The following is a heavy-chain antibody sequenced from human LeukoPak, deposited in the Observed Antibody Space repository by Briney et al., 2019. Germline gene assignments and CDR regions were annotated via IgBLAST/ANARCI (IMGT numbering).Heavy chain of an antibody. Sequence: SETLSLTCTVSGDSISTYYWSWIRQPPGKRLEWIGYIYFSETTNYNPSLKSRVTISVDTSKNQFSLRLSSVTAADTALYYCARHGPLYDIWSAQFYFDYWGQGTLVTVSS. CDR3: ARHGPLYDIWSAQFYFDY. CDR1: GDSISTYY. CDR2: IYFSETT. V-gene: IGHV4-59*08. J-gene: IGHJ4*02. D-gene: IGHD3-3*01.